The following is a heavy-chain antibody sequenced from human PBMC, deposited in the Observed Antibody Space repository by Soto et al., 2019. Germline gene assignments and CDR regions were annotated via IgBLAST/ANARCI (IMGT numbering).Heavy chain of an antibody. CDR1: GDTFSFYT. CDR2: INPIVSMS. Sequence: QVQLLQSGTEVKKPGSSVKVSCKASGDTFSFYTINWVRQAPGLGLEWVGRINPIVSMSNYAQKFQGRVSMTADKSTSTAYMELRSLISDDTAMYFCAASYGSGYRAFDYWGQGALVIVSS. V-gene: IGHV1-69*02. D-gene: IGHD3-10*01. J-gene: IGHJ4*02. CDR3: AASYGSGYRAFDY.